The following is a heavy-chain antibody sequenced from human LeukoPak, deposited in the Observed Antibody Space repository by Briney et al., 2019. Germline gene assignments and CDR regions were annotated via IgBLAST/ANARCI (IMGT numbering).Heavy chain of an antibody. CDR1: GGSFSSEA. V-gene: IGHV1-69*05. CDR3: ARDVRYCSGGSCYPDAFDI. CDR2: IIPIFGTA. Sequence: SVKVSCKAFGGSFSSEAISWVRQAPGQGLEWMGGIIPIFGTANYAQKFQGRVTITTDESTSTAYMELSSLRSEDTAVYYCARDVRYCSGGSCYPDAFDIWGQGTMVTVSS. D-gene: IGHD2-15*01. J-gene: IGHJ3*02.